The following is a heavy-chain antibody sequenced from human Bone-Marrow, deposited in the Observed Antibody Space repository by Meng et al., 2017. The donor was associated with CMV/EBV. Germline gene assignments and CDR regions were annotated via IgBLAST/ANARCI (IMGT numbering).Heavy chain of an antibody. D-gene: IGHD3-22*01. Sequence: SETLSLTCTVSGGSISSYYWSWIRQPPGKGLEWIGYIYYSGSTNYNPSLKSRVTISVDTSKNQFSLKLSSVTAADTAVYYCARGGGYYNYYYYGMDVWGQGTTVTFSS. CDR1: GGSISSYY. J-gene: IGHJ6*02. CDR3: ARGGGYYNYYYYGMDV. CDR2: IYYSGST. V-gene: IGHV4-59*01.